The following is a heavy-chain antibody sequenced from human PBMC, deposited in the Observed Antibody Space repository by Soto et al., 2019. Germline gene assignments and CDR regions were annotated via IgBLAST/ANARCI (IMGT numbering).Heavy chain of an antibody. D-gene: IGHD3-10*01. V-gene: IGHV4-59*01. CDR3: ARASMVRGDLDY. Sequence: SETLSLTCTVSGGSISSYYLSWIRQPPGKGLEWIGYIYYSGSTNYNPSLKSRVTISVDTSKNQFSLKLSSVTAADTAVYYCARASMVRGDLDYWGQGTLVTVYS. CDR2: IYYSGST. J-gene: IGHJ4*02. CDR1: GGSISSYY.